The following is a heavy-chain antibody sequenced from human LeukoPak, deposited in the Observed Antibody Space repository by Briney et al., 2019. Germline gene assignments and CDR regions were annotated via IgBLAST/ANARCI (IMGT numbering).Heavy chain of an antibody. CDR2: IISTGSTT. J-gene: IGHJ4*02. CDR1: GFTFSDYY. CDR3: ASGYGILDY. Sequence: PGGSLRLSCAASGFTFSDYYMGWIRQAPGKGLEWLYYIISTGSTTYYADSSKGRSTISRHNAKNSLYLQMNSVRAEDTAVYYCASGYGILDYWRRGTLLSVFS. V-gene: IGHV3-11*04. D-gene: IGHD5-18*01.